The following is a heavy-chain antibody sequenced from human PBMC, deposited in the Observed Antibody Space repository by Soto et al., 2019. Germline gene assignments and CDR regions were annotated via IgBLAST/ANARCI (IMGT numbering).Heavy chain of an antibody. CDR3: AITSYCSSTSCFYYYYGMDV. CDR1: GYSFTSYW. V-gene: IGHV5-10-1*01. CDR2: IDPSDSYT. D-gene: IGHD2-2*01. J-gene: IGHJ6*02. Sequence: PGESLKISCKGSGYSFTSYWISWVRQMPGKGLEWMGRIDPSDSYTNYSPSFQGHVTISADKSISTAYLQWSSLKASDTAMYYCAITSYCSSTSCFYYYYGMDVWCQGTTVTVSS.